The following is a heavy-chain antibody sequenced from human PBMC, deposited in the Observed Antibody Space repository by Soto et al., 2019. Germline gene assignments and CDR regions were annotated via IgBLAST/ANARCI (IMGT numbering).Heavy chain of an antibody. J-gene: IGHJ6*02. V-gene: IGHV4-34*01. D-gene: IGHD5-18*01. CDR2: INHSGST. CDR1: GGSFSGYY. Sequence: ETLSLTCAVYGGSFSGYYWSWIRQPPGKGLEWIGEINHSGSTNYNPSLKSRVTISVDTSKNQFSLKLSSVTAADTAVYYCARAGTQGYSYGYWAPKDYYYGMDVWGQGITVTVSS. CDR3: ARAGTQGYSYGYWAPKDYYYGMDV.